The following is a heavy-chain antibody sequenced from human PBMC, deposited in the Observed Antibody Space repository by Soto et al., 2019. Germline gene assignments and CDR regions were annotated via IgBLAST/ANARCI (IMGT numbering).Heavy chain of an antibody. J-gene: IGHJ4*02. CDR1: GFTFDNYA. D-gene: IGHD3-16*01. CDR2: IGWNSYTI. V-gene: IGHV3-9*01. Sequence: HPGGSLRLSCAASGFTFDNYAMYWVRQAPGKGLEWVSGIGWNSYTINYADSVKGRFTISRDNAKSSLYLQMNSLRVEDTALYYCARGYSGFGASSYFDYWGQGTLVTVSS. CDR3: ARGYSGFGASSYFDY.